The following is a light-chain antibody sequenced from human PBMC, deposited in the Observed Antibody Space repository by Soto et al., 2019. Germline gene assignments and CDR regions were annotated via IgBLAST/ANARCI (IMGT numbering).Light chain of an antibody. CDR2: GAS. J-gene: IGKJ1*01. Sequence: EIGLSQSPGTLSLSPGERATLSCRASQSVSSSYLAWYQQKPGQAPRLLIYGASSRATGIPDRFSGSGSGTDFTLSISRLEPEDFAVYYCQQYGSSPGTFGQGTK. CDR3: QQYGSSPGT. V-gene: IGKV3-20*01. CDR1: QSVSSSY.